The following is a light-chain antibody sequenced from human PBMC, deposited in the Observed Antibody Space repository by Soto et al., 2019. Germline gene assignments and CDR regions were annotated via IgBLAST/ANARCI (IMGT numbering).Light chain of an antibody. CDR2: GVS. V-gene: IGKV1-39*01. CDR3: QQSFSAPFT. J-gene: IGKJ3*01. CDR1: QTINTY. Sequence: DIQMTQSPSSLSASVGDRVTITCRASQTINTYLNWYQQRPGKAPKVLIYGVSSLQSGVPSRFSGSGSGTEFTLTISSLQPEDFATYYCQQSFSAPFTFGPGTKVDI.